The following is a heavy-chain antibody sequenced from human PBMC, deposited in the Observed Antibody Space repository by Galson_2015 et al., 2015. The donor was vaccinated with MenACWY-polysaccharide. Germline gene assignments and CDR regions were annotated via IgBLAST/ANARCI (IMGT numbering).Heavy chain of an antibody. CDR1: GFTFSNYA. CDR2: ITSNGGRT. Sequence: SLRLSCAASGFTFSNYAMHWVRQAPGKGLEYVAVITSNGGRTAYGNSVQGRFTISRDNSKNTLYLQMDNLRAEDTAVYYCAREIAVGYTSSWYSDRWGQGILVTVPS. J-gene: IGHJ4*02. D-gene: IGHD6-13*01. CDR3: AREIAVGYTSSWYSDR. V-gene: IGHV3-64*01.